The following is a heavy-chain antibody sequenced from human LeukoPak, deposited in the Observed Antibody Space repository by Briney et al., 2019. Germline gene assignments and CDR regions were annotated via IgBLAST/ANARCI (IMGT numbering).Heavy chain of an antibody. CDR1: GYTFTNYA. CDR3: ARAYQRLGELSLPDY. CDR2: IHPSTGNP. J-gene: IGHJ4*02. Sequence: ASVTVSCKASGYTFTNYAMNWVRQAPGQGLEWMGWIHPSTGNPTYAQGFTGRFVFSLDTSVSTTYLQISSLKAEDTAVYYCARAYQRLGELSLPDYWGQGTLVTVSS. D-gene: IGHD3-16*02. V-gene: IGHV7-4-1*02.